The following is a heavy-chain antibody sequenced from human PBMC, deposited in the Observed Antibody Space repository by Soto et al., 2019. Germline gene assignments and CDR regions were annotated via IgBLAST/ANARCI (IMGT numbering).Heavy chain of an antibody. Sequence: GGSLRLSCSASGFIFSESTIYWVRQVPGKGLEAISAVSTSGRSTYYADSVKDRYTISRDNSKNTLFLQMGSLRPEDTAIYYCVKQAHGLDGVAFDYWGQGTQVTVSS. CDR3: VKQAHGLDGVAFDY. D-gene: IGHD2-15*01. CDR2: VSTSGRST. J-gene: IGHJ4*02. V-gene: IGHV3-64D*06. CDR1: GFIFSEST.